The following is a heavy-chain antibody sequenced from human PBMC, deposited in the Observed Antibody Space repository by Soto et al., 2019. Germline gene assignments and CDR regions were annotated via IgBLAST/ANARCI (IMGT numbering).Heavy chain of an antibody. V-gene: IGHV4-39*01. CDR1: GGSISSSSYY. CDR3: ARAMVRGVLYFDY. CDR2: IYYSGSN. D-gene: IGHD3-10*01. J-gene: IGHJ4*02. Sequence: SETLSLTCTVSGGSISSSSYYWGWIRQPPGKGLEWIGSIYYSGSNYYNPSLKSRDTISVDTSKNQFSLKVSSVTAADTAVYYCARAMVRGVLYFDYWGQGTLVTVSS.